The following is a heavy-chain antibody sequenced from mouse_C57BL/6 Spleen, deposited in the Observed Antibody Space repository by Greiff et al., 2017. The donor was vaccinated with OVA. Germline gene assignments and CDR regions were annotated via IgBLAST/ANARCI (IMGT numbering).Heavy chain of an antibody. CDR2: ISSGGDYI. CDR3: TREGGGDYYAMDY. CDR1: GFTFSSYA. J-gene: IGHJ4*01. V-gene: IGHV5-9-1*02. Sequence: EVQVVESGAGLVKPGGSLKLSCAASGFTFSSYAMSWVRQTPEKRLEWVAYISSGGDYIYYADTVKGRFTISRDNARNTLYLQMSSLKSEDTAMYYCTREGGGDYYAMDYWGQGTSVTVSS.